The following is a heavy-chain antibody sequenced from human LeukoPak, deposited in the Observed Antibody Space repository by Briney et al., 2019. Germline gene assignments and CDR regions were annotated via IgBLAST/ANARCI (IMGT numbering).Heavy chain of an antibody. CDR3: ARVSPYCGGDCYSFYFDY. CDR2: IYTSGST. V-gene: IGHV4-61*02. J-gene: IGHJ4*02. CDR1: GGSISSGSYY. D-gene: IGHD2-21*01. Sequence: SETLSLTCTVSGGSISSGSYYWSWIRQPAGKGLEWIGRIYTSGSTNYNPSLKSRVTISVDTSKNQFSLKLSSVTAADTAVYYCARVSPYCGGDCYSFYFDYWGQGTLVTVSS.